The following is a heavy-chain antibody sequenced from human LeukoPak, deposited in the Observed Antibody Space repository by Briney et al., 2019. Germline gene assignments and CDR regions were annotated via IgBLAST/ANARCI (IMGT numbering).Heavy chain of an antibody. CDR2: ISAHNGNT. CDR3: AKGALPGNWNYWDS. Sequence: PGASVKVSCKASGYTFTTHGIAWVRQAPGQGLEWMGWISAHNGNTNYAQSLQGRVTMTTDTSTNTAYMELRSLRTDDTAIYYCAKGALPGNWNYWDSWGQGTLVTVSS. CDR1: GYTFTTHG. V-gene: IGHV1-18*01. J-gene: IGHJ4*02. D-gene: IGHD1-1*01.